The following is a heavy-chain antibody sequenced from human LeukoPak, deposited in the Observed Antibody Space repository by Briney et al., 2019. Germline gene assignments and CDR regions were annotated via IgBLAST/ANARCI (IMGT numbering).Heavy chain of an antibody. CDR3: AREGTDAFDI. J-gene: IGHJ3*02. Sequence: PGGSLRLSCGASGFTFSTYTMNWVRQARGKGLEWVSSISSSSNYIYYADSVKGRFTISRDNAKNSLYLQMNSLRAEDTAVYYCAREGTDAFDIWGQGTIVTVSS. V-gene: IGHV3-21*01. CDR1: GFTFSTYT. CDR2: ISSSSNYI.